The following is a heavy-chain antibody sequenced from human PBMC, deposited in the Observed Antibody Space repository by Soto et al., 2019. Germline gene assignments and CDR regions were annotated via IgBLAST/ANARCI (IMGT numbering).Heavy chain of an antibody. CDR1: GGSISSSSYY. J-gene: IGHJ4*02. V-gene: IGHV4-39*07. Sequence: SETLSLTCTVSGGSISSSSYYWDWIRQPPGKGLEWIGSIYYSGSTYYNPSLKSRVTISVDTSKNQFSLKLSSVTAADTAVYYCARDWAARFGAAFDYWGQGTLVTVSS. D-gene: IGHD2-15*01. CDR3: ARDWAARFGAAFDY. CDR2: IYYSGST.